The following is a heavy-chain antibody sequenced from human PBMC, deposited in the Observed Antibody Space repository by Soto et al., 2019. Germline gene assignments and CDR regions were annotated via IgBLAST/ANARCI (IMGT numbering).Heavy chain of an antibody. CDR2: ISYDGSNK. CDR3: ANQYYGSGPSPLDP. D-gene: IGHD3-10*01. CDR1: GFTFSSYA. J-gene: IGHJ5*02. Sequence: GGSLRLSCAASGFTFSSYAMHWVRQAPGKGLEWVAVISYDGSNKYYADSVKGRFTISRDNSKNTLYLQMNSLRAEDTAVYYCANQYYGSGPSPLDPWGQGTLVTVSS. V-gene: IGHV3-30-3*01.